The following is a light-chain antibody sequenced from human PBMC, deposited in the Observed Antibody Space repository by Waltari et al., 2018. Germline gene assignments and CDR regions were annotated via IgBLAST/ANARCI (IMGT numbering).Light chain of an antibody. CDR1: GSNLGAGFD. V-gene: IGLV1-40*01. Sequence: QSVLTQPPSVSGAPGQSVTISCTGSGSNLGAGFDVHWYQQLPGTAPKLLVYGNNSRPSGVPDRFSASKSGTSASLAITGLQAEDEADYYCQSYDSSLTGSWVFGGGTKLTVL. CDR3: QSYDSSLTGSWV. CDR2: GNN. J-gene: IGLJ3*02.